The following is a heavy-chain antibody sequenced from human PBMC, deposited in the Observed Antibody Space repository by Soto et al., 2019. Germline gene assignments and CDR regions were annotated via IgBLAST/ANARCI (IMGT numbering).Heavy chain of an antibody. CDR2: IDPSDSYT. V-gene: IGHV5-10-1*01. CDR3: ASTENYYDSSGYHY. Sequence: GESLKISCKGSGYSFTSYWISWVRQMPGKGLEWMGRIDPSDSYTNYSPSFQGHVTISADKSISTAYLQWSSLKASDTAMYYCASTENYYDSSGYHYWGQGTLVTVSS. CDR1: GYSFTSYW. D-gene: IGHD3-22*01. J-gene: IGHJ4*02.